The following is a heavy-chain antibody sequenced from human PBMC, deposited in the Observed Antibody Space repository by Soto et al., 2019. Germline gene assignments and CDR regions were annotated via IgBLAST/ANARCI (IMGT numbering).Heavy chain of an antibody. CDR3: AHGTGANCADYYGMDV. CDR1: GFSLSTSGVG. Sequence: QITLKESGPTLVKPTQTLTLTCTFSGFSLSTSGVGVGWIRQPPGKALEWLALIYWDDDKRYSPSLKSRLTISNDNSKNQVVLTMTNMDPVDTATYYCAHGTGANCADYYGMDVWGQGTTVTVSS. D-gene: IGHD7-27*01. V-gene: IGHV2-5*02. J-gene: IGHJ6*02. CDR2: IYWDDDK.